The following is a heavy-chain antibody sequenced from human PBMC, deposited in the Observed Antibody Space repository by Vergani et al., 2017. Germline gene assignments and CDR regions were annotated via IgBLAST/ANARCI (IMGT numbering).Heavy chain of an antibody. D-gene: IGHD6-13*01. J-gene: IGHJ2*01. CDR2: INWNSDSI. V-gene: IGHV3-9*01. CDR1: GFTFDDYA. Sequence: EVQLVESGGGLVQPGRSLRLSCAASGFTFDDYAMHWVRQAPGKGLEWGSGINWNSDSIAYADSVKGRFTISRDNAKNSLYLQMNSLRAEDTALYYCVKXIAASGNYWYFDLWGRGTLVTVSS. CDR3: VKXIAASGNYWYFDL.